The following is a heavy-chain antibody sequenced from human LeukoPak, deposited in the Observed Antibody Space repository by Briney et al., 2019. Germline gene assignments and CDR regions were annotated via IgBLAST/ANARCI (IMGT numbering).Heavy chain of an antibody. J-gene: IGHJ4*02. V-gene: IGHV3-15*01. CDR1: GFTFSNAW. CDR3: ATDLLDS. CDR2: IKRITDGGTA. Sequence: GGSLRLSCAASGFTFSNAWMSWVRQAPGKGLEWVGRIKRITDGGTADYAAPVKGRFTFSRDDTKNMLYLQMNSRKTEDTAEYYCATDLLDSWGQGTLVTVSS.